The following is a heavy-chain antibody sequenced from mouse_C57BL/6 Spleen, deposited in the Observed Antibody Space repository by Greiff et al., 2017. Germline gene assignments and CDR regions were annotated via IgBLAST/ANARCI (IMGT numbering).Heavy chain of an antibody. CDR2: IYPSDSET. J-gene: IGHJ1*03. V-gene: IGHV1-61*01. CDR3: ARWFTTKYFDV. CDR1: GYTFTSYW. Sequence: QVQLQQPGAELVRPGSSVKLSCKASGYTFTSYWMDWVKQRPGQGLEWIGNIYPSDSETHYNQKFKDKATLTVDKSSSTAYMQLSSLTSDDSAVYYCARWFTTKYFDVWGTGTTVTVAS. D-gene: IGHD2-12*01.